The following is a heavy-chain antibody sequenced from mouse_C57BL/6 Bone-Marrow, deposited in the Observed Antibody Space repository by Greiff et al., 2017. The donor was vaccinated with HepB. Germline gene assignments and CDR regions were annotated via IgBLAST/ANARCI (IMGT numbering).Heavy chain of an antibody. CDR3: ARWAYGDDGVVDY. V-gene: IGHV1-82*01. CDR2: IYPGDGDT. Sequence: VQLQQSGPELVKPGASVKISCKASGYAFSSSWMNWVKQRPGKGLEWIGRIYPGDGDTNYNGKFKGKATLTADKSSSTAYMQLSRLTSEDSAVYICARWAYGDDGVVDYGGQGTLVTVSA. J-gene: IGHJ3*01. CDR1: GYAFSSSW. D-gene: IGHD2-2*01.